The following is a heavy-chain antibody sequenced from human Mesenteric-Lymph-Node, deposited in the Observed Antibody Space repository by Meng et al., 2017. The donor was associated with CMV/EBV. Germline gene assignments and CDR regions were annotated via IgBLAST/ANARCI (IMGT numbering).Heavy chain of an antibody. CDR1: GFNFDDYT. D-gene: IGHD2-2*03. J-gene: IGHJ4*02. Sequence: GESLKISCATSGFNFDDYTMHWVRQAPGKGLEWVAFISWDGGYTKNADSVKGRFTVSRDNSENTVNLQMNSLRADDTAIYYCAKDLDIVVVPANVFDYWGQGTLVTVSS. CDR2: ISWDGGYT. V-gene: IGHV3-43*01. CDR3: AKDLDIVVVPANVFDY.